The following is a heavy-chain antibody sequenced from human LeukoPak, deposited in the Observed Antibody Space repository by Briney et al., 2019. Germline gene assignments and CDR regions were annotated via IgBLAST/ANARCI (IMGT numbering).Heavy chain of an antibody. V-gene: IGHV1-8*01. CDR3: ARGRWTGYCTTTNCYSGLDP. J-gene: IGHJ5*02. CDR1: GYTFTTYD. CDR2: MNPNSGNT. Sequence: ASVKVSCKSSGYTFTTYDINWVRQATGQGLEWMGWMNPNSGNTGYAQKFQGRVTMTRNTAINTAHMELSSLRSDDTAVYYCARGRWTGYCTTTNCYSGLDPWGQGTLVTVSS. D-gene: IGHD2-2*02.